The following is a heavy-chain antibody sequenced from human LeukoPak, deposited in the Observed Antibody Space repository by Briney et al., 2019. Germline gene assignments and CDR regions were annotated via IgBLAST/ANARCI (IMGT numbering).Heavy chain of an antibody. V-gene: IGHV4-34*01. Sequence: SETLSLTCAVYGGSFSGYYWSWIRQPPGEGLEWIGEINHSGSTNYNPSLKSRVTISGDTSKKQFSLKLSSVHAADTAVYYCARGPQTYYDILTGLQFWGQGTLVTVSS. D-gene: IGHD3-9*01. J-gene: IGHJ4*02. CDR3: ARGPQTYYDILTGLQF. CDR2: INHSGST. CDR1: GGSFSGYY.